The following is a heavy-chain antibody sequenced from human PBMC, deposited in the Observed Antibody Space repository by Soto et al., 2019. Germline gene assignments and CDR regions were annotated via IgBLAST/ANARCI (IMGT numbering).Heavy chain of an antibody. Sequence: QVQLVESGGGVVQPGRSLRLSCAASGFTFSSYGMHWVRQAPGKGLEWVAVISYDGSNKYYADSVKGRFTISRDNSKNMLYLQMNSLRAEDTAVYYCAKDLPDCGGDCYGYFDYWGQGTLVTVSS. D-gene: IGHD2-21*02. J-gene: IGHJ4*02. CDR1: GFTFSSYG. CDR3: AKDLPDCGGDCYGYFDY. CDR2: ISYDGSNK. V-gene: IGHV3-30*18.